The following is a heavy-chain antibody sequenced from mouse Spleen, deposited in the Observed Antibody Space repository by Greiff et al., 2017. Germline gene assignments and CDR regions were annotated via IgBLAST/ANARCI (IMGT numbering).Heavy chain of an antibody. Sequence: DVMLVESGGGLVKPGGSLKLSCAASGFTFSDYGMHWVRQAPEKGLEWVAYISSGSSTIYYADTVKGRFTISRDNAKNTLFLQMTSLRSEDTAMYYCASGEVRSWFAYWGQGTLVTVSA. CDR3: ASGEVRSWFAY. CDR2: ISSGSSTI. V-gene: IGHV5-17*01. CDR1: GFTFSDYG. D-gene: IGHD2-14*01. J-gene: IGHJ3*01.